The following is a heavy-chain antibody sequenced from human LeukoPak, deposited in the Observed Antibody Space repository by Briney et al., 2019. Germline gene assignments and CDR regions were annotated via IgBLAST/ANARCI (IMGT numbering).Heavy chain of an antibody. CDR1: GFTFSSYS. CDR3: ASRFYGSGSYSD. J-gene: IGHJ4*02. Sequence: GGSLRLSCAASGFTFSSYSMNWVRQAPGKGLEWVANIKQDGSEKYYVDSVKGRFTISRDNAKNSLYLQMNSLRAEDTAVYYCASRFYGSGSYSDWGQGTLVTVSS. CDR2: IKQDGSEK. D-gene: IGHD3-10*01. V-gene: IGHV3-7*01.